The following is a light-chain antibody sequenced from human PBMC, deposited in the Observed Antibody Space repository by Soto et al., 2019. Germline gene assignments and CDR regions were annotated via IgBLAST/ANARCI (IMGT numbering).Light chain of an antibody. J-gene: IGLJ1*01. Sequence: LTQPASVSGSPGQSITISCTGTSSDVGSYNLVSWYQQHPGKAPKLMIYEVSKRPSGVSNRFSGSKSGNTASLTISGLQAEDEADYYCCSCAGSSTYVFGTGTKVTVL. CDR3: CSCAGSSTYV. CDR2: EVS. CDR1: SSDVGSYNL. V-gene: IGLV2-23*02.